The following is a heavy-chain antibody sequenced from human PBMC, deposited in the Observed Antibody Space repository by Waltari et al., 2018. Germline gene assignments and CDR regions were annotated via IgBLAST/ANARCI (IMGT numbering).Heavy chain of an antibody. CDR3: AREVLPNATIWRSYFDY. CDR1: GGSFSTYA. V-gene: IGHV1-69*05. J-gene: IGHJ4*02. CDR2: IIPMFGTA. D-gene: IGHD5-12*01. Sequence: QVQLVQSGAEVKKPGSSVKVSCKASGGSFSTYAITWVRQAPGQGLEWRGGIIPMFGTANYAQKFQERVSITTDGSMTTAYMELSSLTSEDTAVYYCAREVLPNATIWRSYFDYWGQGSLVTVSS.